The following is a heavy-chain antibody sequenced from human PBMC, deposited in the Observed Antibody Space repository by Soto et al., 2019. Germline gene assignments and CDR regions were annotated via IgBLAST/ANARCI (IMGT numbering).Heavy chain of an antibody. CDR1: IFTFYSYA. D-gene: IGHD1-20*01. CDR3: VKDRMAYNSVWDPFDI. V-gene: IGHV3-23*01. J-gene: IGHJ3*02. Sequence: PGVSLRVACGACIFTFYSYAMSWFRQAPGKGLEWVSTIGSVGGDTYYADSVKGRFTISRDDSKNTLLLQMNSLRAEDTAVYYCVKDRMAYNSVWDPFDIWGQGTMVTVSS. CDR2: IGSVGGDT.